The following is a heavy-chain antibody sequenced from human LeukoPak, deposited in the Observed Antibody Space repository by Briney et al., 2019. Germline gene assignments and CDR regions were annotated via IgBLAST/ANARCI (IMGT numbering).Heavy chain of an antibody. CDR2: INPNSGGT. Sequence: ASVKVSCKASGYTFTMYYIHWVRQAPGQGLEWMGWINPNSGGTNYAQKFQGRVTMTRDTSISTAYMELSRLRSDDTAVYYCARAPSIWFALHAFDIWGQGTMVTVSS. CDR1: GYTFTMYY. V-gene: IGHV1-2*02. CDR3: ARAPSIWFALHAFDI. D-gene: IGHD3-10*01. J-gene: IGHJ3*02.